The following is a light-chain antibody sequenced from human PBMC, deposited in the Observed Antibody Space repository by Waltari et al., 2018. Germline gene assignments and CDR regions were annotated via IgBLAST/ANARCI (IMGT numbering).Light chain of an antibody. CDR1: SSNIGNNY. J-gene: IGLJ7*01. Sequence: QSVLTQPPSVSAAPGQRVTISCSGGSSNIGNNYVSWYRQFPGTAPKLLISENSERPSGITGRFSVSKSGTSATLDITGGQAGDDADYYCGTWDSSLSGAVFGGGTHLTVL. V-gene: IGLV1-51*02. CDR2: ENS. CDR3: GTWDSSLSGAV.